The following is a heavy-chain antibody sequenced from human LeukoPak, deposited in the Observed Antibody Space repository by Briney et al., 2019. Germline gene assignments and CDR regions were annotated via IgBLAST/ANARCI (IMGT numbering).Heavy chain of an antibody. V-gene: IGHV4-34*01. CDR3: ARGLAGDSSGYYLFDY. D-gene: IGHD3-22*01. J-gene: IGHJ4*02. CDR2: INHSGST. CDR1: GGSFSGYY. Sequence: SETLSLTCAVYGGSFSGYYWSWIRQPPGKGLEWIGEINHSGSTNYNPSLKSWVTISVDTSKNQFSLKLSSVTAADTAVYYCARGLAGDSSGYYLFDYWGQGTLVTVSS.